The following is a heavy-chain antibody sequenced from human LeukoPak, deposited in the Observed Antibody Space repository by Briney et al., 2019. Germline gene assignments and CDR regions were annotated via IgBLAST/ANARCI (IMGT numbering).Heavy chain of an antibody. J-gene: IGHJ5*02. V-gene: IGHV1-24*01. D-gene: IGHD3-3*01. CDR3: ATYYDFWSGYQTPTNWFDP. CDR1: GYTLTELS. Sequence: ASVKVSCKVSGYTLTELSMHWVRQAPGKGLEWMGGFDPEDGETIYAQKFQGRVTMTEDTSTDTAYMELSSLRSEDTAVYYCATYYDFWSGYQTPTNWFDPWGQGTLVTVSS. CDR2: FDPEDGET.